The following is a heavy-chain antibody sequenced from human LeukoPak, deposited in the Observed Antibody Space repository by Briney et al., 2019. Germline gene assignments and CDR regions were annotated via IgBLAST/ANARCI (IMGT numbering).Heavy chain of an antibody. CDR1: GYTFTGYY. D-gene: IGHD2-2*01. CDR2: INPNSGGT. Sequence: GASVKVSCKASGYTFTGYYMHWVRQAPGQGLEWMGWINPNSGGTNYAQKFQGRVPMTRDTSISTAYMELSRLRSDDTAVYYCARDPPAKCSSTSCFTSYLGYWGQGTLVTVSS. V-gene: IGHV1-2*02. J-gene: IGHJ4*02. CDR3: ARDPPAKCSSTSCFTSYLGY.